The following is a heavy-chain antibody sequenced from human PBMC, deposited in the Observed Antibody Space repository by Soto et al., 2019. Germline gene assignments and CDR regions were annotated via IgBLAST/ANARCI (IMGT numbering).Heavy chain of an antibody. D-gene: IGHD6-13*01. V-gene: IGHV4-39*01. Sequence: PSETLSLTCTVSGGSISSSSYYWGWIRQPPGKGLEWIGSIYYSGSTYYNPSLKSRVTISVDTSKNQFSLKLSSVTAADTAVYYCARRIAAAGTGDYWGQGTLVTVSS. CDR1: GGSISSSSYY. J-gene: IGHJ4*02. CDR2: IYYSGST. CDR3: ARRIAAAGTGDY.